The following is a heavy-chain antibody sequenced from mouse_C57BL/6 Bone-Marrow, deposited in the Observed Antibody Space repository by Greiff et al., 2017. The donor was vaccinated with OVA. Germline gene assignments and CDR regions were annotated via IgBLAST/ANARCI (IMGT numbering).Heavy chain of an antibody. D-gene: IGHD1-1*01. J-gene: IGHJ1*03. CDR1: GYTFTDYY. V-gene: IGHV1-26*01. Sequence: EVQLQQSGPELVKPGASVKISCKASGYTFTDYYMNWVKQSHGKSLEWIGDINPNNGGTSYNQKYKGKETLTVDKYYRTAYMELRSRTAEDYAVYYCAEQRNYYGSSHWYFDVWGTGTTVTVSS. CDR3: AEQRNYYGSSHWYFDV. CDR2: INPNNGGT.